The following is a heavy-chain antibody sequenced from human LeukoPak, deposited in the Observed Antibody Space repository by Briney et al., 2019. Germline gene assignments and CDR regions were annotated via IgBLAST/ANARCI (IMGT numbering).Heavy chain of an antibody. J-gene: IGHJ4*02. Sequence: GGSLRLSCAASGFTFSSYAMHWVRQAPGKGLEWVAVISYDGSNKYYADSVKGRFTISRGNSTNTLYLQMNSLRAEDTAVYYCARETVVAKLPNGFDYWGQGTLVTVSS. CDR1: GFTFSSYA. CDR3: ARETVVAKLPNGFDY. V-gene: IGHV3-30*04. CDR2: ISYDGSNK. D-gene: IGHD3-22*01.